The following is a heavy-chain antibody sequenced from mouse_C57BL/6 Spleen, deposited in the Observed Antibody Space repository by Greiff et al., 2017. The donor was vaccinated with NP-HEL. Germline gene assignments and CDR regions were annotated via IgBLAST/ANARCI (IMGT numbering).Heavy chain of an antibody. V-gene: IGHV1-80*01. CDR1: GYAFSSYW. Sequence: QVQLQQSGAELVKPGASVKISCKASGYAFSSYWMNWVKQRPGKGLEWIGQIYPGDGDTNYNGKFKGKATLTADKSSSTAYMQLSSLTSEDSAVYFCARSPLYYGSSFDDWGQGTTLTVSS. D-gene: IGHD1-1*01. J-gene: IGHJ2*01. CDR3: ARSPLYYGSSFDD. CDR2: IYPGDGDT.